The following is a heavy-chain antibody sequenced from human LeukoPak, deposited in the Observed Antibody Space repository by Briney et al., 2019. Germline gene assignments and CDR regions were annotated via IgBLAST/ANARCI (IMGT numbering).Heavy chain of an antibody. J-gene: IGHJ4*02. CDR1: GGSISSYY. D-gene: IGHD2-21*02. CDR2: IYYSGST. CDR3: ARHRTRGGWRPYYFDY. Sequence: PSETLSLTCTVSGGSISSYYWSWIRQPPGKGLEWIGYIYYSGSTNYNPSLKSRVTISVDTSKNQFSLKLSSVTAADTAVYYCARHRTRGGWRPYYFDYWGQGTLVTVSS. V-gene: IGHV4-59*08.